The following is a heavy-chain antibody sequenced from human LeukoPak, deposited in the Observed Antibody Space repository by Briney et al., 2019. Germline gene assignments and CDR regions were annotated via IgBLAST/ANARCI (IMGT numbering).Heavy chain of an antibody. CDR1: GYTFTNYA. Sequence: GASVKVSCKASGYTFTNYAMNWVRQAPGQGLEWMGWINTDTGNPTYAQGFTGRLVFSLDTSASTAYLQISSLKAEDTAIYYCARTLFGGQYQLLHNWFDPWGRGTLVTVSS. J-gene: IGHJ5*02. CDR3: ARTLFGGQYQLLHNWFDP. CDR2: INTDTGNP. V-gene: IGHV7-4-1*02. D-gene: IGHD2-2*01.